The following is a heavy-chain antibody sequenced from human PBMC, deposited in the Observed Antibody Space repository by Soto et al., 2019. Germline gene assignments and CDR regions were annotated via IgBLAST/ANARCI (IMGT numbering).Heavy chain of an antibody. V-gene: IGHV2-5*02. CDR3: AHVQLSPSGPPGFDY. CDR1: GFSLSTSGVG. CDR2: IYWDDDK. Sequence: QITLKESGPTLVKPTQTLTLTCTFSGFSLSTSGVGVGWIRQPPGKALEWLALIYWDDDKRYSPSLKSRLTITKDTSKHQVVLTMTNMDPVDTATYYCAHVQLSPSGPPGFDYWGQGTLVTVSS. J-gene: IGHJ4*02. D-gene: IGHD1-1*01.